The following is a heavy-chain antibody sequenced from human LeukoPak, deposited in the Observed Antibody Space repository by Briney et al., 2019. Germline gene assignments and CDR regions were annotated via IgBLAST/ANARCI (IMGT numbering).Heavy chain of an antibody. J-gene: IGHJ4*02. D-gene: IGHD4-11*01. CDR2: ISAYNGNT. CDR3: ARGVWGLPDY. V-gene: IGHV1-18*01. CDR1: GYTFTSYG. Sequence: VSTVKVSCKASGYTFTSYGISWVRQAPGQGLEWMGWISAYNGNTNYAQRLQGRVTMTTDTSTSTAYMEMRSLRSDDTAVYYCARGVWGLPDYWGQGTLVTVSS.